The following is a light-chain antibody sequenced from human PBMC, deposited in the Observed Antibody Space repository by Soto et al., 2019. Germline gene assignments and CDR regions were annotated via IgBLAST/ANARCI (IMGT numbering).Light chain of an antibody. Sequence: EIVLTQSPGTMSLSPGERASLSCRASQSVSNNWLAWYQQKPGQAPRLLIYGASSRATGIADRFSGSGSGTDFTLTISRLEPEDFELNYCQQYGSSPKTFCQGTKLEIK. CDR3: QQYGSSPKT. CDR1: QSVSNNW. J-gene: IGKJ1*01. CDR2: GAS. V-gene: IGKV3-20*01.